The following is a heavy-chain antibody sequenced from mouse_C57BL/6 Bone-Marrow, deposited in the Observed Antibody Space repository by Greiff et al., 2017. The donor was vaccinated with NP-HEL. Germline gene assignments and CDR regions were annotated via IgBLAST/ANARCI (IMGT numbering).Heavy chain of an antibody. D-gene: IGHD3-2*01. CDR3: ASRDSSMDY. CDR1: GFTFSSYG. J-gene: IGHJ4*01. Sequence: EVMLVESGGDLVKPGGSLKLSCAASGFTFSSYGMSWVRQTPDKRLEWVATISSGGSYTYYPDSVKGRFTISRDNAKNTLYLQMGSLKSEDTAMYYCASRDSSMDYWGQGTSVTVSS. V-gene: IGHV5-6*02. CDR2: ISSGGSYT.